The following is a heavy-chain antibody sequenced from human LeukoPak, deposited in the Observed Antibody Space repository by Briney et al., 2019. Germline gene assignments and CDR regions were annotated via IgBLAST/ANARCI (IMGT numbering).Heavy chain of an antibody. CDR2: IIPILGIA. V-gene: IGHV1-69*04. Sequence: SVKVSCKASGGTFSSYAISWVRQAPGQGLEWMGRIIPILGIANYAQKFQGRVTITADKSTSTAYMELSSLRSEDTAVYYCARGGSSAVATHDYWGQGTLVTVSS. D-gene: IGHD6-25*01. CDR3: ARGGSSAVATHDY. CDR1: GGTFSSYA. J-gene: IGHJ4*02.